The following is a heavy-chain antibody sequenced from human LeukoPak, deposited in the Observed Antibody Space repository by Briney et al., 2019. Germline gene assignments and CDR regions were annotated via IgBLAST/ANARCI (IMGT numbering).Heavy chain of an antibody. V-gene: IGHV4-59*08. D-gene: IGHD1-26*01. CDR3: ARNLHGSYPLVIDY. Sequence: SETLSLTCTVSGGSISSYYWSWIRQPPGKGPEWIGYIYYSGSTNYNPSLKSRVTISVDTSENQFSLKLSSVTAADTAVYYCARNLHGSYPLVIDYWGQGTLVTVSS. CDR1: GGSISSYY. CDR2: IYYSGST. J-gene: IGHJ4*02.